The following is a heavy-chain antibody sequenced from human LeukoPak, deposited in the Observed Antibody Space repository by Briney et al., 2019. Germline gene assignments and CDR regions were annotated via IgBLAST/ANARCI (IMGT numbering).Heavy chain of an antibody. CDR2: IYWDDDK. CDR1: GLSLSTSGVG. J-gene: IGHJ5*02. Sequence: KESGPTLVKPTQTLTLTCTFSGLSLSTSGVGVGWVRQPPGKALEWHALIYWDDDKRNSPSLKSRLTITKDTSKNQVVLTMTNRDPVDTATYYCAPRRDNWNYGWFDPWGQGTLVTVSS. D-gene: IGHD1-7*01. CDR3: APRRDNWNYGWFDP. V-gene: IGHV2-5*02.